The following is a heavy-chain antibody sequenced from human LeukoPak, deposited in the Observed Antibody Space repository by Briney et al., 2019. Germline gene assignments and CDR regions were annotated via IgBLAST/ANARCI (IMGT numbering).Heavy chain of an antibody. Sequence: PGGSLRLSCAASGSIFSNYGMNWVRQAPGKGLEWVSVIYSGGSTYYADSVKGRFTISRDNSKNTLYLQMNSLRAEDTAVYYCARDRGPFDYWGQGTLVTVSS. D-gene: IGHD3-10*01. CDR1: GSIFSNYG. CDR3: ARDRGPFDY. J-gene: IGHJ4*02. V-gene: IGHV3-53*01. CDR2: IYSGGST.